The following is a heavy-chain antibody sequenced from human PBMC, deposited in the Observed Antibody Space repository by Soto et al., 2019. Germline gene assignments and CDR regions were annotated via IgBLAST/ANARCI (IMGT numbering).Heavy chain of an antibody. V-gene: IGHV3-30*18. Sequence: PGGSLRLSCAASGFTFSSYGVHWVRQAPGKGLEWVAVISYDGSNKYYADSVKGRFTISRDNSKNTLYLQMNSLRAEDTAVYYCAKNALGYWKSGDGDYWGQGTLVTVSS. D-gene: IGHD2-15*01. J-gene: IGHJ4*02. CDR1: GFTFSSYG. CDR2: ISYDGSNK. CDR3: AKNALGYWKSGDGDY.